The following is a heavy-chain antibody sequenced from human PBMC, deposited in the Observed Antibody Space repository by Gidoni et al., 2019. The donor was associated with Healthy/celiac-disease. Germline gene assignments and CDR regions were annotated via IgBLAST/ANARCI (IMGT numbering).Heavy chain of an antibody. D-gene: IGHD2-15*01. CDR3: AREGRAGYCSGGSCYALDY. CDR1: GFSFSSYP. J-gene: IGHJ4*02. V-gene: IGHV3-30*04. CDR2: ISYDGSNK. Sequence: QVQLVESGGGVVQPGRSLRLSCAASGFSFSSYPMPWVRQAPGKGLEWVAVISYDGSNKHYADSVKGRFTISRDNSKNTLYVQMNSLRTEDTAVYYCAREGRAGYCSGGSCYALDYWGQGTLVTVSS.